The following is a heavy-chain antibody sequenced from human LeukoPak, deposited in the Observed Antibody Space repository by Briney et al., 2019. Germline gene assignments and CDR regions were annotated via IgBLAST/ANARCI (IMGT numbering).Heavy chain of an antibody. CDR2: KYYSGSA. J-gene: IGHJ3*01. V-gene: IGHV4-31*03. CDR1: GGSVSDGRYY. D-gene: IGHD2-2*01. Sequence: PSQTLSLTCNVSGGSVSDGRYYWTWIRQHPGKGLEWIGYKYYSGSAKYNPSLKSRLTISIDTSKNQFSLQLSSVTAADTATYYCATPYCSSISCLDVFNVWGQGTRVTVSS. CDR3: ATPYCSSISCLDVFNV.